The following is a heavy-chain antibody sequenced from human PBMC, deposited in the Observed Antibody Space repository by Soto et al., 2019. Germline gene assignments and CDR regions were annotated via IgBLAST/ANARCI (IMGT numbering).Heavy chain of an antibody. J-gene: IGHJ5*02. V-gene: IGHV4-59*01. CDR3: KKLPWADYGGIFDP. CDR2: IYYTGTT. D-gene: IGHD4-17*01. Sequence: SETLSLTCTVSGGSIRSYYWSWTRQPPGKGLEWIGYIYYTGTTNYNPSLKSRVTISVDTSKNQFSLKLSSVTTADTAVYYCKKLPWADYGGIFDPWGQGTLVTVSS. CDR1: GGSIRSYY.